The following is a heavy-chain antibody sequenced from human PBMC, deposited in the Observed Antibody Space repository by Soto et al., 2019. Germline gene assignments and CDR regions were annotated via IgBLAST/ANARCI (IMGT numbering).Heavy chain of an antibody. CDR2: IDWDDDK. J-gene: IGHJ4*02. Sequence: VSGPTLVNPTQTLTLTCTFSGFSLSTSGMCVSWIRQPPGKALEWLARIDWDDDKYYSTSLKTRLTISKDTSKNQVVLTMTNMDPVDTATYYCARIQGTAMVTDYWGQGTLVTVSS. CDR3: ARIQGTAMVTDY. D-gene: IGHD5-18*01. CDR1: GFSLSTSGMC. V-gene: IGHV2-70*11.